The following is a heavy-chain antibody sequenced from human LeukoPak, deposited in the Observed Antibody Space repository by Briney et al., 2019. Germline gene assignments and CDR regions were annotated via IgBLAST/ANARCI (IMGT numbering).Heavy chain of an antibody. CDR1: GYTFTGYY. D-gene: IGHD2-2*01. V-gene: IGHV1-2*02. CDR3: ARVHCSSTSYYRKGFGD. CDR2: INPNSGGT. Sequence: ASVKVSCKASGYTFTGYYIHWVRQAPGQGLEWMGWINPNSGGTNYAQKFQGRVTMARDTSISTAYMELSRLRSDDTAVYYCARVHCSSTSYYRKGFGDWGQGTLVTVSS. J-gene: IGHJ4*02.